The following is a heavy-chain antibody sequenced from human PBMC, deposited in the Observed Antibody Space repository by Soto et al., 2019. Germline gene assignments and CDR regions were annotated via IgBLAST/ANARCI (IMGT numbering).Heavy chain of an antibody. V-gene: IGHV3-48*01. Sequence: GGSLRLSCAASGFTFSRYAMNWVRQAPGKGLEWVSYINHDSGTIYYADSVKGRFTISRDNANNLLSLQMNSLRAEDTAVYYCARDRGYTGYEFAYWGQGTLVTVSS. J-gene: IGHJ4*02. CDR3: ARDRGYTGYEFAY. CDR1: GFTFSRYA. CDR2: INHDSGTI. D-gene: IGHD5-12*01.